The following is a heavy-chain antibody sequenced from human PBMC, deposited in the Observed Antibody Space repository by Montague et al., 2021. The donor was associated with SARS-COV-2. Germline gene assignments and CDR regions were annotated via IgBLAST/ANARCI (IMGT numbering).Heavy chain of an antibody. V-gene: IGHV3-53*04. J-gene: IGHJ6*02. CDR1: GFTVSSNY. CDR3: ARDRMVGGNSGDSYYYYGMDV. CDR2: IYSGGST. Sequence: SLRLSCAASGFTVSSNYMSWVRQAPGKGLEWVSVIYSGGSTYYADSVKGRFTISRHNSKNTLYLQMNSLRAEDTAVYYCARDRMVGGNSGDSYYYYGMDVWGQGTTVTVSS. D-gene: IGHD4-23*01.